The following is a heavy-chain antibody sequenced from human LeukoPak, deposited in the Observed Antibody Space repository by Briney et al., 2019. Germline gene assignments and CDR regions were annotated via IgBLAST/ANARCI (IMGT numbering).Heavy chain of an antibody. CDR3: AKRNYYGSGKGALDY. D-gene: IGHD3-10*01. J-gene: IGHJ4*02. CDR1: GFTFSSYA. CDR2: ISYDGSNK. Sequence: PGRSLRLSCAASGFTFSSYAMHWVRQAPGKGLEWVAVISYDGSNKYYADSVKGRFTISRDNPKNTLYLQMNSLRAEDTAVYYCAKRNYYGSGKGALDYWGQGTLVTVSS. V-gene: IGHV3-30*18.